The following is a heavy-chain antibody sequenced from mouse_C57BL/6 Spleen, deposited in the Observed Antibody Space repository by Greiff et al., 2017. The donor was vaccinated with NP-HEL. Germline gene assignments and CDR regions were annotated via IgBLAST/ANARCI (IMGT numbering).Heavy chain of an antibody. Sequence: VQLKESGAELVRPGASVKLSCTASGFNIKDDYMHWVKQRPEQGLEWIGWIDPENGDTEYASKFKGKATITADTSSNTAYLQLSRLTSEDTAVYYCTTWGGGDDYDRGFAYWGQGTLVTVSA. J-gene: IGHJ3*01. CDR3: TTWGGGDDYDRGFAY. CDR2: IDPENGDT. V-gene: IGHV14-4*01. D-gene: IGHD2-4*01. CDR1: GFNIKDDY.